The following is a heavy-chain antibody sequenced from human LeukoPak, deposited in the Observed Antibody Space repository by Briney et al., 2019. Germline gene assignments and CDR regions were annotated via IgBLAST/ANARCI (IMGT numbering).Heavy chain of an antibody. CDR2: IKQDGSEK. D-gene: IGHD3-10*01. CDR3: ARDASTMVRGGGYYYMDV. J-gene: IGHJ6*03. CDR1: GFTFSSYE. Sequence: GGSLRLSCAASGFTFSSYEMSWVRQAPGKGLEWVANIKQDGSEKYYVDSVKGRFTISRDNAKNSLYLQMNSLRAEDTAVYYCARDASTMVRGGGYYYMDVWGKGTTVTISS. V-gene: IGHV3-7*01.